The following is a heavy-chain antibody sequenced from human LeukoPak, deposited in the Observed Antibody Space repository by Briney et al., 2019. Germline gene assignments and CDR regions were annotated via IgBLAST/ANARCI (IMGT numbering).Heavy chain of an antibody. Sequence: GGSLRLSCAASGFTFSRPAMHWLRQAPGKGLEWVGRIRSKRNTYASTYSASVECRFTISRDESKIFTFLHMNSLQAEDVSAFYCARVVLIMDRGVVTLYSYMDVWRKGTTVIV. CDR2: IRSKRNTYAS. D-gene: IGHD3-10*01. J-gene: IGHJ6*03. CDR1: GFTFSRPA. CDR3: ARVVLIMDRGVVTLYSYMDV. V-gene: IGHV3-73*01.